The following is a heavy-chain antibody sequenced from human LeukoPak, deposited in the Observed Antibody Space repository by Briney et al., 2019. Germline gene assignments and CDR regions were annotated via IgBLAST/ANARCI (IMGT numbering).Heavy chain of an antibody. CDR2: IYYSGST. CDR3: ARGRARKVYDSSGYCLDY. J-gene: IGHJ4*02. D-gene: IGHD3-22*01. Sequence: ETLSLTCTVSGGSIGSYYWSWIRQPPGKGLEWIGYIYYSGSTNYNPSLKSRVTISVDTSKNQFSLKLSSVTAADTAVYYCARGRARKVYDSSGYCLDYWGQGTLVTVSS. V-gene: IGHV4-59*01. CDR1: GGSIGSYY.